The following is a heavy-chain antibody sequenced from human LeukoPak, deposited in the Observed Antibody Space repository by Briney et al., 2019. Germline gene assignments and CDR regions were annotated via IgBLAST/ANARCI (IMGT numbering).Heavy chain of an antibody. D-gene: IGHD1-14*01. CDR2: SSAYNGNT. CDR1: GYTLISYC. CDR3: AGVPELGRCVDY. V-gene: IGHV1-18*04. Sequence: ASVKDSCQASGYTLISYCISWVRPAPAQELAWMGWSSAYNGNTNYAQKLQGSVSMSTDTSTSTAYRELRSVRSDDTAVYYCAGVPELGRCVDYWGEGRLVTVSS. J-gene: IGHJ4*02.